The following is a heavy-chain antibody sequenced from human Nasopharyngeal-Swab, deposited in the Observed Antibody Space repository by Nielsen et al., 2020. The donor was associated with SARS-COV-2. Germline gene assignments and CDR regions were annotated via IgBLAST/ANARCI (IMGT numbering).Heavy chain of an antibody. Sequence: GESLKISCAASGFTFSSYDMHWVRQAPGKGLEWVSAIGTAGDTYYPGSVKGRFTISRENAKNSLYLQMNSLRAGDTAVYYCARAKSAAAGTSFDYWGQGTLVTVSS. D-gene: IGHD6-13*01. V-gene: IGHV3-13*01. J-gene: IGHJ4*02. CDR1: GFTFSSYD. CDR3: ARAKSAAAGTSFDY. CDR2: IGTAGDT.